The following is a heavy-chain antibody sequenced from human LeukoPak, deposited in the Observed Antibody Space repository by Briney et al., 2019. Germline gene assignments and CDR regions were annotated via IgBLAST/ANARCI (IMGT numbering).Heavy chain of an antibody. V-gene: IGHV4-38-2*02. CDR2: IYHSGST. CDR3: ARNSQSSYYYGMDV. J-gene: IGHJ6*02. Sequence: SEALSLTCTVSGYSISSGYYWGWIRQPPGKGLEWIGSIYHSGSTYYNPSLKSRVTISVDTSKNHFSLKLSSVTAADTAIYYCARNSQSSYYYGMDVWGQGTTVTVSS. CDR1: GYSISSGYY. D-gene: IGHD1-26*01.